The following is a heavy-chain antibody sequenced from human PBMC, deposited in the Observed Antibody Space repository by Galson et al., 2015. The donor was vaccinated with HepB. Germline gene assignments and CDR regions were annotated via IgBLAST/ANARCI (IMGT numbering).Heavy chain of an antibody. D-gene: IGHD1-1*01. CDR1: GGTFSSYT. V-gene: IGHV1-69*02. J-gene: IGHJ4*02. CDR2: IIPTLDLR. CDR3: RLEGPFDS. Sequence: SCKASGGTFSSYTLHWVRQAPGQGLEWMGRIIPTLDLREYAQKFEGRVTITADKSTTTADLELTRLTSEDTAVYYCRLEGPFDSWGQGTLVTVSS.